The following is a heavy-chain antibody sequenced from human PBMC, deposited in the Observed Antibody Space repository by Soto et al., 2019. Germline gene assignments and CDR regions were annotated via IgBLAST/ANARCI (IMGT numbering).Heavy chain of an antibody. V-gene: IGHV4-34*01. Sequence: QVQLPQWGAGLLKPSETLSLTCAVYGGSFSGYYWSWIRQLPGKGLEWIGEINHSGSTNYNPSLKSRVTISVDTSKNQFSLKLCSVTAADTAVYYCARMWGGYNSHWGQGTLVTVSS. J-gene: IGHJ4*02. D-gene: IGHD6-25*01. CDR3: ARMWGGYNSH. CDR2: INHSGST. CDR1: GGSFSGYY.